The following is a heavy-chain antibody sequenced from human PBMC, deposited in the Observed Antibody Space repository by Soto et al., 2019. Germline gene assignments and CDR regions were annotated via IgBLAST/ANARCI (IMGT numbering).Heavy chain of an antibody. D-gene: IGHD3-16*01. CDR3: AHIPNYYQYDWFDP. Sequence: QITLKESGPTLVKPTQTLTLTCTFPGFSLTTRGVGVGWIRQPPGKALECLALIYWDDDKRYSPSLQSRLSIPKDTSKNQVVLTMTNVDPVDTATYYCAHIPNYYQYDWFDPWGQGTLVSVSS. J-gene: IGHJ5*02. CDR1: GFSLTTRGVG. CDR2: IYWDDDK. V-gene: IGHV2-5*02.